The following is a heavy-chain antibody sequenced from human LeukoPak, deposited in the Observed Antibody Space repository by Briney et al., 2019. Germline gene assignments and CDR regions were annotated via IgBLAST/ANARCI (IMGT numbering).Heavy chain of an antibody. CDR3: ARSRDILTFDY. Sequence: SVKVSCKASGGTFSSYAISWVRQAPGQGLEWMGRIIPILGIANYAQKFQGRVTITADKSTSTAYMELSSLRSEDTAVCYCARSRDILTFDYWGQGTLVTVSS. V-gene: IGHV1-69*04. CDR1: GGTFSSYA. CDR2: IIPILGIA. J-gene: IGHJ4*02. D-gene: IGHD3-9*01.